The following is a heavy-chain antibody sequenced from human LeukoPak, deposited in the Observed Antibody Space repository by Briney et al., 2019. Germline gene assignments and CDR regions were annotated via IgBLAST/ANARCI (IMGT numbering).Heavy chain of an antibody. Sequence: SETPSLTCTVSGGSVSSGSYYWSWIRPPPRKGLEGIGYISYSGSTHYNPSLKSRVTISVDTSKNQFSLKLSSVTAADTAVYYCARAPEIDSSGRSHSDGFDIWGQGTMVTVSS. CDR3: ARAPEIDSSGRSHSDGFDI. D-gene: IGHD3-22*01. CDR1: GGSVSSGSYY. CDR2: ISYSGST. J-gene: IGHJ3*02. V-gene: IGHV4-61*01.